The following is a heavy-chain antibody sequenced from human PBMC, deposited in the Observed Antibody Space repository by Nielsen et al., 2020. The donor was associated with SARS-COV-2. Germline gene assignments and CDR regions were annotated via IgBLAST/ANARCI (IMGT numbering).Heavy chain of an antibody. Sequence: SETLSLTCAVSGGSVSSNDWWTWVRQSPGKGLEWIGEVSHSGGINYNPSLKSRVTLSMDKSKRQFSLRLTSVSAADTAVYFCARGDLVVVPSPILGLGPFFYYFYLDVWGKGTTVTVSS. D-gene: IGHD2-2*01. J-gene: IGHJ6*03. CDR3: ARGDLVVVPSPILGLGPFFYYFYLDV. V-gene: IGHV4-4*02. CDR2: VSHSGGI. CDR1: GGSVSSNDW.